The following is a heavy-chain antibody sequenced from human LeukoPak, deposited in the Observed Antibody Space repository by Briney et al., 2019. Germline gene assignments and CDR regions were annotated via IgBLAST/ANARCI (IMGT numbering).Heavy chain of an antibody. D-gene: IGHD2-2*01. V-gene: IGHV3-30*18. CDR1: GLTFSSYG. J-gene: IGHJ5*02. Sequence: GGSLRLSCAASGLTFSSYGMHWVRQAPGKGLEWVAVISYDGTIRNYADSVKGRFTISRDNSKNTLYLQMNSLTAEDTALYYCAKEGCSSITCYLANPWGQGTLVTVSS. CDR2: ISYDGTIR. CDR3: AKEGCSSITCYLANP.